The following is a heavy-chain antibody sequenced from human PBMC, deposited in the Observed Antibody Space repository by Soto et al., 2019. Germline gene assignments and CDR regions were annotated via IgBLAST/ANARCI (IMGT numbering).Heavy chain of an antibody. CDR1: GFTFSSYA. CDR2: ITASGDTK. D-gene: IGHD2-2*01. CDR3: AKVMPLRDCTRSSCLGAFDI. V-gene: IGHV3-23*01. J-gene: IGHJ3*02. Sequence: EVQLLESGGGLVQPGGSLRLSCAASGFTFSSYAMSWVRQAPGKGLEWDSTITASGDTKYYADSVKGRLTIYRDISKNRMYLQMNSQKAEDTDVYYCAKVMPLRDCTRSSCLGAFDIWGQEKMVTVSS.